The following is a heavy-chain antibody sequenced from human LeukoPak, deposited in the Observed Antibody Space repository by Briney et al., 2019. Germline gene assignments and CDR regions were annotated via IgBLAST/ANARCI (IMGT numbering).Heavy chain of an antibody. Sequence: PSETLSLTCTVSGGSVRSGSSCWTWIRQPPGKGLEWIGYSDHSGSTNYNPSLKRRATTTVDTPRNQFSLKLTSVTAAATAVYYCARESFVVVVAASKAYYYGVDVWGQGTTVPVSS. CDR2: SDHSGST. J-gene: IGHJ6*01. CDR3: ARESFVVVVAASKAYYYGVDV. CDR1: GGSVRSGSSC. D-gene: IGHD2-15*01. V-gene: IGHV4-61*01.